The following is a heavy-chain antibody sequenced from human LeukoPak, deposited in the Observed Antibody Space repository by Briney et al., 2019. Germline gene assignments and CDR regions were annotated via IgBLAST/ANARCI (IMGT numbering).Heavy chain of an antibody. Sequence: PSETLSLTCAVYGGSFSGYYWSWIRQPPGKGLEWIGEINHSGSTNYNPSLKSRVTISVDTSKNQFSLKLSSVTAADTAVYYCARARIAARLRSFDYWGQGTLVTVSS. CDR1: GGSFSGYY. CDR2: INHSGST. J-gene: IGHJ4*02. CDR3: ARARIAARLRSFDY. V-gene: IGHV4-34*01. D-gene: IGHD6-6*01.